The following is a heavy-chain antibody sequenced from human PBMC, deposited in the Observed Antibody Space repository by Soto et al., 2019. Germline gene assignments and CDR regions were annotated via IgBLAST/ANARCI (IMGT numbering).Heavy chain of an antibody. V-gene: IGHV3-7*05. Sequence: PGGSLRLSCAASGFTFSTYWMAWVRQAPGKGLEWLANINQGGSETNYVDSVKGRFTISRDNTRNSLYLQMISLRAEDTAVYFCAKYSDYDFNYWGQGTQVTVSS. CDR1: GFTFSTYW. D-gene: IGHD5-12*01. J-gene: IGHJ4*02. CDR3: AKYSDYDFNY. CDR2: INQGGSET.